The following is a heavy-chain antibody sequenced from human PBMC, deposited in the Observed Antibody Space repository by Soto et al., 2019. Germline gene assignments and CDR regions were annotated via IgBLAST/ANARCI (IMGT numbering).Heavy chain of an antibody. V-gene: IGHV3-21*01. CDR1: GFTFSSYS. CDR2: ISSSSSYI. CDR3: ARDLLIVVVPAAMPEVIDYYGMDV. D-gene: IGHD2-2*01. J-gene: IGHJ6*02. Sequence: EVQLVESGGGLVKPGGSLRLSCAASGFTFSSYSMNWVRQAPGKGLEWVSSISSSSSYIYYADSVKGRFTISRDNAKNSLYLQMNSLRAEDTAVYYCARDLLIVVVPAAMPEVIDYYGMDVWGQGTTVTVSS.